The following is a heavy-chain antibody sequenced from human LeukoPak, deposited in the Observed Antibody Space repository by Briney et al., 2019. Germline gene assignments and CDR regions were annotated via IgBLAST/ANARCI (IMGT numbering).Heavy chain of an antibody. CDR3: ARRTTVRAFDI. J-gene: IGHJ3*02. D-gene: IGHD4-17*01. Sequence: KPSETLSLTCTVSGGSTSSSTYYWGWIRQPPGKGLEWIGSIYYSGSTYYNPSLKSRVTIFVDTSKNQFSLKLTSVTAADTAVYYCARRTTVRAFDIWGQGTMVTVSS. CDR1: GGSTSSSTYY. CDR2: IYYSGST. V-gene: IGHV4-39*01.